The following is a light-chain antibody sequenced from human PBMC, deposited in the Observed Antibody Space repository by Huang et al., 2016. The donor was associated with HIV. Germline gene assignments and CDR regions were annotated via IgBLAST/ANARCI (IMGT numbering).Light chain of an antibody. CDR2: GAS. CDR1: ESVGTN. J-gene: IGKJ2*01. CDR3: QQYNNWPYT. V-gene: IGKV3-15*01. Sequence: EIVMTQSPATLSAVPGKGTTLSCRASESVGTNLAWYQQKPGQAPSLVFYGASTRATGFPPRFSASGSGTEFTLSISGLQSEDFAIYYCQQYNNWPYTFGQGTKVEIE.